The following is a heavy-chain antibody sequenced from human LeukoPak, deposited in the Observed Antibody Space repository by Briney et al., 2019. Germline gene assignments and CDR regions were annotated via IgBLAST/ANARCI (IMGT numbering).Heavy chain of an antibody. D-gene: IGHD3-22*01. Sequence: SETLSLTCTVSGXSISSYYWSWIRQPPGKGLEWIGYMYHSGTTHYNPSLKSRVTISVDRSKNQFSLKLSSVTAADTAVYYCVRGYYYDSSGYWVRAFDIWGQGTMVTVSS. J-gene: IGHJ3*02. V-gene: IGHV4-59*12. CDR1: GXSISSYY. CDR2: MYHSGTT. CDR3: VRGYYYDSSGYWVRAFDI.